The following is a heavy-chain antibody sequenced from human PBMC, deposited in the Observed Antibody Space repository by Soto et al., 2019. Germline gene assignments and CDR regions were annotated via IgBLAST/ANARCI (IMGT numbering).Heavy chain of an antibody. Sequence: GGSLRLSCAASGFTLSGYAMGWVAQAPGKGLEYVSGISSNGVGTYYANSVQGRFTISRDNSKNTVYLQMGSLRPEDMAVYYCARRARPDFYYMDVWGKGTTVTVSS. CDR2: ISSNGVGT. CDR3: ARRARPDFYYMDV. D-gene: IGHD6-6*01. CDR1: GFTLSGYA. V-gene: IGHV3-64*01. J-gene: IGHJ6*03.